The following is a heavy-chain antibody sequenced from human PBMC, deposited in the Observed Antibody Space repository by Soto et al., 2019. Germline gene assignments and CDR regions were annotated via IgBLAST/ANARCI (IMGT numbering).Heavy chain of an antibody. CDR1: GAALNSGNYY. Sequence: SETLSLTCSASGAALNSGNYYWSWIRQVPGKGLEWIGHIYVTRAVDYNPSLRDRITISQDTSERQFSLNLRLVTAADTAVYYCARLRIATNNYKWFDPWGQGTLVTV. CDR3: ARLRIATNNYKWFDP. CDR2: IYVTRAV. D-gene: IGHD2-21*01. V-gene: IGHV4-31*03. J-gene: IGHJ5*02.